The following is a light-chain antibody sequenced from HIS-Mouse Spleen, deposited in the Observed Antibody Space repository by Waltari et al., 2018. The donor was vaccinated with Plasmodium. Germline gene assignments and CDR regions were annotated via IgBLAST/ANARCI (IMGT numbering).Light chain of an antibody. J-gene: IGLJ2*01. CDR1: KLGDKY. CDR2: QDS. CDR3: QAWESSTVV. V-gene: IGLV3-1*01. Sequence: SYELTQPPSVSVSPGQTASITCPGDKLGDKYACWYQQKPGQSPVLVIYQDSKRPSGIPERVSGSNSGNTATLTISGTQTMDDANYYCQAWESSTVVFGGGTNLT.